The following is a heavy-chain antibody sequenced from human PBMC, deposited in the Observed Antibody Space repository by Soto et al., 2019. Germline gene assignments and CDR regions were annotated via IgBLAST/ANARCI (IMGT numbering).Heavy chain of an antibody. D-gene: IGHD6-19*01. CDR3: ASIPAVAGYFDY. CDR1: GGSFSGYY. Sequence: SETLSLTCAVYGGSFSGYYWSCIRQPPWKGLEWIGEINHSGSTNYNPSLKSRVTISVDTSKNQFSLKLSSVTAADTAVYYCASIPAVAGYFDYWGQGTLVTVSS. CDR2: INHSGST. J-gene: IGHJ4*02. V-gene: IGHV4-34*01.